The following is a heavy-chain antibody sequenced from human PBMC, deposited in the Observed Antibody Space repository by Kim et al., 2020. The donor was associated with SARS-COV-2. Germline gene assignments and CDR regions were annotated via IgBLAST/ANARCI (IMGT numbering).Heavy chain of an antibody. D-gene: IGHD3-3*01. J-gene: IGHJ4*02. Sequence: YNPSLKSRVTISVDTSKNQFSLKLSSVTAADTAVYYCARHLESSVYYFDYWGQGTLVTVSS. CDR3: ARHLESSVYYFDY. V-gene: IGHV4-59*08.